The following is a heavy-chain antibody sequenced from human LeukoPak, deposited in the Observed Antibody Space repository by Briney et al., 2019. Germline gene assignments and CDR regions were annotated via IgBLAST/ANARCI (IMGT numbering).Heavy chain of an antibody. CDR2: INSDGSST. CDR3: ARVGTGSYHFDY. V-gene: IGHV3-74*01. J-gene: IGHJ4*02. D-gene: IGHD1-1*01. Sequence: GGSLRLSCAASGFTFSSYWMHWVRQAPGKGLVWVSRINSDGSSTSYADSVKGRFSISRDNAENTLFLQMNSLRAEDTAVYYCARVGTGSYHFDYWGQGTPVTVSS. CDR1: GFTFSSYW.